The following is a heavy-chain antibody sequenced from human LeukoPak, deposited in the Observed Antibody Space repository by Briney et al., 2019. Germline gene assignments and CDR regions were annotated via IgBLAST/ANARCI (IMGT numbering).Heavy chain of an antibody. Sequence: ASVKVSCKTSGGTFSNCAISWVRQAPGQGLEWMGGITPIFGTAHYAQKFQGRVTITADESTSTAYMELSSLRSEDTAVYYCARGWLAETTVVTPYNYWGQGTVVTVSS. CDR3: ARGWLAETTVVTPYNY. CDR1: GGTFSNCA. V-gene: IGHV1-69*13. J-gene: IGHJ4*02. D-gene: IGHD4-23*01. CDR2: ITPIFGTA.